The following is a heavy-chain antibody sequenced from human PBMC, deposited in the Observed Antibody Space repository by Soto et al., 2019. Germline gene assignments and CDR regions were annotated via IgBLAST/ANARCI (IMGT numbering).Heavy chain of an antibody. D-gene: IGHD2-15*01. J-gene: IGHJ5*02. CDR1: GYTFTSFG. CDR3: AAQCSGGSCYSGANWFDP. V-gene: IGHV1-3*01. CDR2: ISAGNGDT. Sequence: QVQLVQSGAEVKKPGASVKVSCKASGYTFTSFGMHWVRQAPGQRLEWMGWISAGNGDTKYSQKFQGRVTITRDTSASTAYMELSSLRSEDTAVYYCAAQCSGGSCYSGANWFDPWGHGTLVTVSS.